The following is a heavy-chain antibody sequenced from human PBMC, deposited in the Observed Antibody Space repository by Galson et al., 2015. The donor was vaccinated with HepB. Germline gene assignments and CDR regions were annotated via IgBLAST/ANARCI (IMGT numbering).Heavy chain of an antibody. V-gene: IGHV3-30*18. J-gene: IGHJ3*02. CDR1: GFAFSSYG. CDR2: ISYDGTDK. D-gene: IGHD1-26*01. CDR3: AKPGGSHGFYDSLHM. Sequence: SLRLSCAGSGFAFSSYGLHWVRQAPGKGLEWVALISYDGTDKNHADSVKGRFAISRDDSLNTLYLQMNSLRPEDTAVYHCAKPGGSHGFYDSLHMWGQGTMVTVSS.